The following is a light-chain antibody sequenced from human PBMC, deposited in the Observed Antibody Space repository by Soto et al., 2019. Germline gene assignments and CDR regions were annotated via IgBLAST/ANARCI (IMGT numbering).Light chain of an antibody. Sequence: IVLTQSPATLSLSPGERATLSCMASQSVRSSLAWYKQIPGQAPRLLSCDASNRATGIPDRVSGSGSGTDFTLTINRLEPEDFAVYYCQQYDSSPRTFGQGTKVDIK. J-gene: IGKJ1*01. CDR1: QSVRSS. V-gene: IGKV3-20*01. CDR2: DAS. CDR3: QQYDSSPRT.